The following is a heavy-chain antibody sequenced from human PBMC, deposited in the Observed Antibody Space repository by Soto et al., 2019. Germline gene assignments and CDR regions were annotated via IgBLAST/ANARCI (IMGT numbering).Heavy chain of an antibody. CDR2: IYWDDDT. Sequence: QITLKESGPTLVKPTQTLTLTCIFSGFSFSADGVGVGWIRQPPGKALEWLALIYWDDDTRCRPSLKSRLTITKDTPKNQGVLTMTNIAPVDTGTYYCAHAYGGTSWPNDAFDVWGQGTVVTVSS. D-gene: IGHD2-2*01. J-gene: IGHJ3*01. V-gene: IGHV2-5*02. CDR3: AHAYGGTSWPNDAFDV. CDR1: GFSFSADGVG.